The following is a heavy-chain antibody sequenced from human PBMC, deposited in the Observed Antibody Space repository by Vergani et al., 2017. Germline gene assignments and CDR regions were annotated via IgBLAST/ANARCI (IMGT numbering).Heavy chain of an antibody. CDR1: GFTFNQYG. CDR3: ARDLRLLYNRFDP. CDR2: TWYDGNNK. J-gene: IGHJ5*02. V-gene: IGHV3-33*01. Sequence: QVQLVESGGGVVQRGGSLILSCATSGFTFNQYGMHWVRQAPGKGLEWVAVTWYDGNNKQYADSVKGRFTISRDNSKSTMYLQMNSLRDEDTGVYYCARDLRLLYNRFDPWGQGTLVTVSS. D-gene: IGHD1-14*01.